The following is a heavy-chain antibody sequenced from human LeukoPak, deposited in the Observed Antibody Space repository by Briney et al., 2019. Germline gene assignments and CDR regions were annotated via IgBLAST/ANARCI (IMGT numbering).Heavy chain of an antibody. CDR2: ISSSGSPI. J-gene: IGHJ4*02. D-gene: IGHD3-22*01. Sequence: GGSLRLSCAASGFTVSSNYMSWVRQAPGKGLEWVSYISSSGSPIYYADSVKGRFTISRDNAKNSLYLQMNSPRAEDTAVYYCVRDGSYDSSAYYPSYFDYWGQGNLVTVSS. CDR3: VRDGSYDSSAYYPSYFDY. V-gene: IGHV3-48*03. CDR1: GFTVSSNY.